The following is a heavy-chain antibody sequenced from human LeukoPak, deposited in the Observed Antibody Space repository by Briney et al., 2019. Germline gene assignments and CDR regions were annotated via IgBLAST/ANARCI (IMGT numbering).Heavy chain of an antibody. D-gene: IGHD5-18*01. CDR1: GFTFSSYA. CDR2: ISDDGSNK. CDR3: ARDQRIGGYSYGLTGNFDY. J-gene: IGHJ4*02. Sequence: PGGSLRLSCAASGFTFSSYAMSWVRQAPGKGLEWVAVISDDGSNKYYADSVKGRFTISRDNSKNTLYLQMNSLRTEDTAVYYCARDQRIGGYSYGLTGNFDYWGQGTLVTVSS. V-gene: IGHV3-30-3*01.